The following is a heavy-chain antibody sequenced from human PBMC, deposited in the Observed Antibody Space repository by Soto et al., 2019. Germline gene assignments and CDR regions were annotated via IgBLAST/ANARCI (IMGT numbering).Heavy chain of an antibody. CDR1: GFTFSSYS. Sequence: EVQLVESEGGLVKPGGSLRLSCAASGFTFSSYSMTWVRQAPGKGLEWVSSISSSSSYIYYADSVKGRFTISRDNAKNSLYLQTNSRRGEDTAVYYCAGVDYDPGGMDVWGQGTTVTVSS. D-gene: IGHD3-16*01. CDR3: AGVDYDPGGMDV. J-gene: IGHJ6*02. V-gene: IGHV3-21*01. CDR2: ISSSSSYI.